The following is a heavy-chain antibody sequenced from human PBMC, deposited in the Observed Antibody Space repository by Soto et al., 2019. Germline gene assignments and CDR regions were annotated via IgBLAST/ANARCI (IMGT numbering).Heavy chain of an antibody. CDR1: GFTFSNYA. V-gene: IGHV3-23*04. D-gene: IGHD6-13*01. J-gene: IGHJ4*02. CDR3: AKLNLFVSAAAVRGPFDY. CDR2: VSGSGGNT. Sequence: EVQLVESGGGLVQPGGSLRLSCAASGFTFSNYAMSWVRQAPGKGLEWVSAVSGSGGNTYYADSVQGPFTISRDNSKNMLNLQMNSLRAEDTAVYYCAKLNLFVSAAAVRGPFDYWGQGTLVTFSS.